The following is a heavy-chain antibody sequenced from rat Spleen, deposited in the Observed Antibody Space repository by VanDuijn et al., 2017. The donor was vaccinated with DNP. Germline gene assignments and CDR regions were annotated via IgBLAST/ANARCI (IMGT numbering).Heavy chain of an antibody. D-gene: IGHD5-1*01. CDR1: GFSITNNFK. CDR3: AIQLGVFDY. V-gene: IGHV3-3*01. J-gene: IGHJ2*01. CDR2: VTNAGST. Sequence: EVLLQESGPGLVKPSQSLSLTCSVSGFSITNNFKWSWIRKFPENKLEWMGYVTNAGSTHYNPSLRSRISITTDTSKNQFFLQVNSVDTEDTATYYCAIQLGVFDYWDQGVMVTVSS.